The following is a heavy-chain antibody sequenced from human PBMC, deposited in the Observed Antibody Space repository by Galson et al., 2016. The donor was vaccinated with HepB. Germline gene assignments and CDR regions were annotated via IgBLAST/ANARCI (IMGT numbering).Heavy chain of an antibody. CDR3: AIYITRWSSYFDS. CDR1: GDSISSSNYY. V-gene: IGHV4-39*01. CDR2: IYYSGNT. D-gene: IGHD2-15*01. J-gene: IGHJ4*02. Sequence: ETLSLTCTVSGDSISSSNYYWGWIRQSPGKGLEWIGSIYYSGNTYYNPSLKSRVTISVDTSKNQFSLKLSSVTAADTAVCYCAIYITRWSSYFDSWGQGTLVTVSS.